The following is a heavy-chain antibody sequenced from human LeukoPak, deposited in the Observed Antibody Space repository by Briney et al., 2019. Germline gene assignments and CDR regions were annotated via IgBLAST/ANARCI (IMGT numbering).Heavy chain of an antibody. V-gene: IGHV1-2*02. CDR2: INPNSGGT. Sequence: AASVKVSCKASGYTFTGYYMHWVRQAPGQGLEWMGWINPNSGGTNYAQKFQGRVTMTRDTSTSTVYMELSSLRSEDTAVYYCAREVAGTRWFDPWGQGTLVTVSS. D-gene: IGHD6-19*01. J-gene: IGHJ5*02. CDR3: AREVAGTRWFDP. CDR1: GYTFTGYY.